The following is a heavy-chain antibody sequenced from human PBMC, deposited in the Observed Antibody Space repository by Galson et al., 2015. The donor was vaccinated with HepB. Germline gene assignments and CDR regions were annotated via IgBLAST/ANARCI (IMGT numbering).Heavy chain of an antibody. J-gene: IGHJ6*03. CDR1: GFTFSSYN. D-gene: IGHD3-10*01. CDR3: ARDRGGSGSSLSKLYDMDV. CDR2: IGSDYNSI. Sequence: SLRLSCAASGFTFSSYNMNWVRQAPGKGLEWVSYIGSDYNSIYYADSVKDRFTISRDNAKNSLWLQMNSLRAEDTAIYYCARDRGGSGSSLSKLYDMDVWGQGTTVTVSS. V-gene: IGHV3-48*03.